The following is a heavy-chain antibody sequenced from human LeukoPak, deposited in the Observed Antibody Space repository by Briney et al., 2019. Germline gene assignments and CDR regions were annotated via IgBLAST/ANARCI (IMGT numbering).Heavy chain of an antibody. Sequence: GGSLRLSCKGSGYTFTSYWIGWVRQMPGKGLELMGIIYSGDSDTRYSPSFQGQVTISADKSIRTAYLQWSSLKASDTAMYYCARHEDTGTQYVDYWGQGTLVTVSS. J-gene: IGHJ4*02. CDR3: ARHEDTGTQYVDY. CDR1: GYTFTSYW. CDR2: IYSGDSDT. D-gene: IGHD1-26*01. V-gene: IGHV5-51*01.